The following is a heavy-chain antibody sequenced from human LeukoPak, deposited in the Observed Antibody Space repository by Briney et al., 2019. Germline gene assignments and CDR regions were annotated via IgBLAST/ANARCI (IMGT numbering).Heavy chain of an antibody. CDR1: GYTFTGYY. CDR2: INPNSGGT. V-gene: IGHV1-2*02. D-gene: IGHD5-12*01. Sequence: GASVKVSCKASGYTFTGYYMHWVRQAPGQGLEWMGWINPNSGGTNYAQKFQGRVTMTRDTSISTAYMELSRLRSDDTAVYYCAREGRGSGYDLRRDFDYWGQGTLVTVSS. J-gene: IGHJ4*02. CDR3: AREGRGSGYDLRRDFDY.